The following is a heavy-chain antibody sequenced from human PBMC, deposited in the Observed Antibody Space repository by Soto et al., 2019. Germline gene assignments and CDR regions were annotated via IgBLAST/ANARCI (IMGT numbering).Heavy chain of an antibody. V-gene: IGHV3-7*01. CDR1: GFTFSRYW. Sequence: GGSLRHSCAASGFTFSRYWMTWVRQAPGKGLEWVVNINRDGTQKYFVDSVKGRFTISRDNAKNSVYLQMNSLRAEDTAVYYCARGSGWVDYWGQGTLV. D-gene: IGHD6-19*01. J-gene: IGHJ4*02. CDR3: ARGSGWVDY. CDR2: INRDGTQK.